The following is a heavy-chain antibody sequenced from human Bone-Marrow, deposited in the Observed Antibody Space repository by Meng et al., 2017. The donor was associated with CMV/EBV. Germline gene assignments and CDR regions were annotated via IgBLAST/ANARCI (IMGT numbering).Heavy chain of an antibody. CDR1: GYTFTSYY. D-gene: IGHD3-9*01. CDR3: ARVNSPRRGVRYFPAFGY. Sequence: ASVKVSCKASGYTFTSYYMHWVRQAPGQGLEWMGIINPSGGSTSYAQKFQGRVTMTRDTSTSTVYMELSSLRSDDTAVYYCARVNSPRRGVRYFPAFGYWGQGTLVTVSS. J-gene: IGHJ4*02. CDR2: INPSGGST. V-gene: IGHV1-46*01.